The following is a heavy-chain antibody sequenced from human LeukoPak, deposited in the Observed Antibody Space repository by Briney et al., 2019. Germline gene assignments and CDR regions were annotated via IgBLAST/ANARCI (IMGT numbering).Heavy chain of an antibody. D-gene: IGHD3/OR15-3a*01. V-gene: IGHV4-38-2*01. CDR2: IYHSGST. Sequence: SETLSLTCAVSGYSISSGYYWGWIRPPPGKGLEWIGSIYHSGSTYYNPSLESRVTISVDTSKNQFSLKLSSVTAADTAVYYCARVGWTQDDAFDIWGQGTMVTVSS. J-gene: IGHJ3*02. CDR1: GYSISSGYY. CDR3: ARVGWTQDDAFDI.